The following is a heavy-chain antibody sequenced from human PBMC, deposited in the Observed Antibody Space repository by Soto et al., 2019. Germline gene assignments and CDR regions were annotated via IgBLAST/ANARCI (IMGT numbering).Heavy chain of an antibody. D-gene: IGHD3-22*01. J-gene: IGHJ5*02. Sequence: QVQLQESGPGLVKPSQTLSLTCTVSGGSISSGGYYWSWIRQHPGKGLEWIGYIYYSGSTYYNPSLKSRVTISVDTSKNQFSLKLSSVTAADTAVYYCARVNSSRMVITENWFDTWGQGTLVTVSS. CDR1: GGSISSGGYY. CDR2: IYYSGST. CDR3: ARVNSSRMVITENWFDT. V-gene: IGHV4-31*03.